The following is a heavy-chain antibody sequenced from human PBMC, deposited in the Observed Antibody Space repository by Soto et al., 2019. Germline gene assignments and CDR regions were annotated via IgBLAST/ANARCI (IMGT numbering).Heavy chain of an antibody. J-gene: IGHJ4*02. CDR2: ISAYSGQT. V-gene: IGHV1-18*01. Sequence: QVQLVQSGAEVRKPGASVKVSCQASGYTFSNYAISWLRQAPGQGPEWMGWISAYSGQTKYAEKFQNRVTMATDTSTSTAYLEMRSLISDDTAVYYCAKDEPRWLHGPFDYWGQGTLVTVSS. CDR3: AKDEPRWLHGPFDY. CDR1: GYTFSNYA. D-gene: IGHD5-12*01.